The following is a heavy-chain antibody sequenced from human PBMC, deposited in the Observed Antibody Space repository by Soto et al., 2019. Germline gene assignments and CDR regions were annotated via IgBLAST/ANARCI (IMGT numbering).Heavy chain of an antibody. J-gene: IGHJ3*02. D-gene: IGHD1-26*01. V-gene: IGHV1-8*01. Sequence: QVQLVQSGAEVKKPGASVKVSCKASGYTFTSYDINWVRQATGQGLEWMGWMNPNSGNTGYAQKFQGRVTMTRNTSVRTAYMELGGLGSEDTAVYYWARERVSGFDSWGQGTMVTVSS. CDR2: MNPNSGNT. CDR1: GYTFTSYD. CDR3: ARERVSGFDS.